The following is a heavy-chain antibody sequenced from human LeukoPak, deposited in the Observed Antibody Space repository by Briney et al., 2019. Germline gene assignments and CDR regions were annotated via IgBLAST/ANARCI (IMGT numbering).Heavy chain of an antibody. CDR3: AKDHYHTFDY. J-gene: IGHJ4*02. Sequence: QAGGSLRLSCAASGFTFSSYGMPWVRQAPGKGLEWVAVISYDGSNKYYADSVKGRFTISRDNSKNTLYLQMNSLRAEDTAVYYCAKDHYHTFDYWGQGTLVTVSS. V-gene: IGHV3-30*18. D-gene: IGHD1-14*01. CDR1: GFTFSSYG. CDR2: ISYDGSNK.